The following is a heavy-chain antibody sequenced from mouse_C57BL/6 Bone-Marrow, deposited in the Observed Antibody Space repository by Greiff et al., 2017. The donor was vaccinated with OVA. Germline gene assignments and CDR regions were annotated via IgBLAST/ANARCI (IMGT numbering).Heavy chain of an antibody. D-gene: IGHD3-2*02. Sequence: VQRVESGPGLVQPSQSLSITCTVSGFSLTSYGVHWVRQSPGKGLEWLGVIWRGGSTDYTAAFMSRLSITKDNSKSQVFFKMNSLQADDTAIYYCAKKVDSSGLDYWGQGTTLTVSS. CDR3: AKKVDSSGLDY. CDR2: IWRGGST. V-gene: IGHV2-5*01. J-gene: IGHJ2*01. CDR1: GFSLTSYG.